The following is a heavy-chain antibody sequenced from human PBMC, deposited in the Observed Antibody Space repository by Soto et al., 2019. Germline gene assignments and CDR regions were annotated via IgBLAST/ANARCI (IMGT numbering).Heavy chain of an antibody. CDR2: LSGYNGDT. J-gene: IGHJ6*02. D-gene: IGHD2-8*01. CDR1: AYTFTRYG. V-gene: IGHV1-18*01. CDR3: AKNGHPPYYFYGLDV. Sequence: QGHLVQSGAEVKKPGASVKVSCKTSAYTFTRYGISWVRQAPGQGLEWMGWLSGYNGDTNYAQNLQDSVTMTIVTSTTTAYMELRSLPSDDTAVYYCAKNGHPPYYFYGLDVWGQGTTVTVSS.